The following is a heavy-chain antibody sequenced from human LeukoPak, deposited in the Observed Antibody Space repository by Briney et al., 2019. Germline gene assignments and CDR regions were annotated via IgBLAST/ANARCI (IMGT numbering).Heavy chain of an antibody. CDR2: ISACNGNT. J-gene: IGHJ5*02. CDR3: ARDPNPLYGDYVSDWFDP. CDR1: GYTFTSYG. Sequence: ASVKVSCKASGYTFTSYGISWVRQAPGQGLEWMGWISACNGNTNYAQKLQGRVTMTTDTSTSTAYMELRSLRSDDTAVYYCARDPNPLYGDYVSDWFDPWGQGTLVTVSS. V-gene: IGHV1-18*01. D-gene: IGHD4-17*01.